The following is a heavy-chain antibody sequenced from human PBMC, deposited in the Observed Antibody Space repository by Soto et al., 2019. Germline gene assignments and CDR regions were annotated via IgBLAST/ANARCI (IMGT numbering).Heavy chain of an antibody. CDR1: GGSISSYY. Sequence: SETLSLTCTVSGGSISSYYWSWIRQPAGKGLEWIGRIYTSGSTNYNPSLKSRVTMSVDTSKNQFSLKLSSVTAADTAVYYCARVGYYYDSSGYYWFDPWGQGTLVTVSS. D-gene: IGHD3-22*01. J-gene: IGHJ5*02. V-gene: IGHV4-4*07. CDR3: ARVGYYYDSSGYYWFDP. CDR2: IYTSGST.